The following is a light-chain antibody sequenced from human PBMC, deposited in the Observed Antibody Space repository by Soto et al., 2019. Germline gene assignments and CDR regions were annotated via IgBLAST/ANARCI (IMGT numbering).Light chain of an antibody. Sequence: DIQMTQSTSSLSAPVGDRLTISCPASQGISSWLAWYQQKPGKAPKLLIYAASSLQSGVPSRFSGSGSGTDFTLTIISLQPADFATYYCQQANSFPLTFGGGTKVDIK. J-gene: IGKJ4*01. V-gene: IGKV1-12*01. CDR2: AAS. CDR1: QGISSW. CDR3: QQANSFPLT.